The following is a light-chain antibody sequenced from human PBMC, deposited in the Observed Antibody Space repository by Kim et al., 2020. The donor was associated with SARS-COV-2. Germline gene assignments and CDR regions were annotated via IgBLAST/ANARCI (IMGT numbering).Light chain of an antibody. CDR2: DVT. Sequence: GQSITISCTGTSSDVGGYNYVSWYQQNPGKVPKLMIYDVTKRPSGVSNRFSGSKSGNTASLTISGRQAEDEADYYCTSYTSSTTVVFGGGTQLTVL. CDR1: SSDVGGYNY. J-gene: IGLJ3*02. V-gene: IGLV2-14*04. CDR3: TSYTSSTTVV.